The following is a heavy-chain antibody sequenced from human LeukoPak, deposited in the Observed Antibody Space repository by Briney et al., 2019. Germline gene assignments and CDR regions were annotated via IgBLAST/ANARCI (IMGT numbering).Heavy chain of an antibody. CDR1: GFTFSSYS. CDR3: ARGIHFRDVWHVRE. D-gene: IGHD3-16*01. CDR2: ISSSTYI. Sequence: GGSLRLSCAASGFTFSSYSMNWVRQAPGKGLEWVSSISSSTYIYYADSVKGRFTISRDNSENTLHLDMYNLRHDDTAIYYCARGIHFRDVWHVREWGQGTLLTVSS. J-gene: IGHJ4*02. V-gene: IGHV3-21*04.